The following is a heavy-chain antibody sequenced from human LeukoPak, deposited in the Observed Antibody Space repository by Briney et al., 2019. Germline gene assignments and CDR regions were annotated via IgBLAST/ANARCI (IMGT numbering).Heavy chain of an antibody. CDR2: INPSVGST. J-gene: IGHJ4*02. CDR3: ARVQRRYDILTGYSGFDY. Sequence: ASVKVSCKASGYTFTSYYMHWVRQAPGQGLEWMGIINPSVGSTSYAQEFQGRVTMTRDTSTSTVYMELSSLRSEDTAVYYCARVQRRYDILTGYSGFDYWGQGTLVTVSS. V-gene: IGHV1-46*01. CDR1: GYTFTSYY. D-gene: IGHD3-9*01.